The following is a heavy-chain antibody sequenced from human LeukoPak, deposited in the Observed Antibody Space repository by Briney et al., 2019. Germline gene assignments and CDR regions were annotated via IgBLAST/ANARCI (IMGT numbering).Heavy chain of an antibody. CDR1: GFTFSSYA. V-gene: IGHV3-23*01. D-gene: IGHD6-6*01. CDR3: AKVGPPAARPEYYYYYMDV. Sequence: GGSLRLSCAASGFTFSSYAMSWVRQAPGRGLEWVSAISGSGGSTYYADFVKGRFTISRDNSKNTLYLQMNSLRAEDTAVYYCAKVGPPAARPEYYYYYMDVWAKGPRSPSP. J-gene: IGHJ6*03. CDR2: ISGSGGST.